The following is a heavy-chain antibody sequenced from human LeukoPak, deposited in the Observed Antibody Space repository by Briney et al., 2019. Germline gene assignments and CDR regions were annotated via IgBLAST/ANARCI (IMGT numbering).Heavy chain of an antibody. CDR1: GYSISSGYY. D-gene: IGHD1-20*01. CDR3: ARVLPITPYFDC. V-gene: IGHV4-38-2*02. Sequence: SETLSLTCTVSGYSISSGYYWGYIRQPPGKGLEWIGSIYHSGRTHYNPSLKSRVNISVDTSKNQFSLKLSSVTAADTAVYYCARVLPITPYFDCWGQGTLVTVSS. J-gene: IGHJ4*02. CDR2: IYHSGRT.